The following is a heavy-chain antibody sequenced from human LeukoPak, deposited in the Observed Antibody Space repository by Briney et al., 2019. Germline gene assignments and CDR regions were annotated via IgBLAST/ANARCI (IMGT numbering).Heavy chain of an antibody. J-gene: IGHJ4*02. CDR3: ARRNTADASIDF. D-gene: IGHD4-17*01. CDR2: VFYSGSN. CDR1: GGSIIGHW. Sequence: PSETLSLTCSVSGGSIIGHWWSWIRQPPGKGLEWIGDVFYSGSNNYNPSLKSRLTISLYTSKNQFSLNLRSVTATDTAMYYCARRNTADASIDFWGQGTLVTASS. V-gene: IGHV4-59*08.